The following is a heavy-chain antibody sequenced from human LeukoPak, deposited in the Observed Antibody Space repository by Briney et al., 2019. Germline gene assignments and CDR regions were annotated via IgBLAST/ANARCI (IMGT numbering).Heavy chain of an antibody. V-gene: IGHV3-23*01. CDR1: GFTFSSYG. CDR3: AKRGVGATFYFDY. D-gene: IGHD1-26*01. J-gene: IGHJ4*02. CDR2: ISGSGGST. Sequence: HTGGSLRLSCAASGFTFSSYGMHWVRQAPGKGLEWVSAISGSGGSTYYADSVKGRFTISRDNSKNTLYLQMNSLRAEDTAVYYCAKRGVGATFYFDYWGQGTLVTVSS.